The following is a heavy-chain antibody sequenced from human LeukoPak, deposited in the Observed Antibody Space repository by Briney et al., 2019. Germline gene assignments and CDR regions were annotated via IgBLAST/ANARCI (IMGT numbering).Heavy chain of an antibody. CDR1: GLTFSTYA. Sequence: GGSLRLSCAASGLTFSTYAMHWVRQAPGKGREYMSSISSNGGSTSYANSVKGSLNISRDNSKNTLFLQMGSLRAEDMAVYYCARVKPTIPPNYWGQGTLVTVSS. CDR2: ISSNGGST. V-gene: IGHV3-64*01. J-gene: IGHJ4*02. D-gene: IGHD3-3*01. CDR3: ARVKPTIPPNY.